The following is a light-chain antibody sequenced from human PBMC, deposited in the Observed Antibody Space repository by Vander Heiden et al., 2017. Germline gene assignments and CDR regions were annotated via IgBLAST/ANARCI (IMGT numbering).Light chain of an antibody. V-gene: IGKV1-39*01. J-gene: IGKJ2*01. Sequence: DIEMTQSPSSLSASVGDRVTITCRASQSISSYLNWYQQKPGKAPKLLIYAASSLQSGVPSRFSGSGYGTDFTLTISSLQPEDFAPYYCQQTYSTPPYTFGQGTKLEIK. CDR3: QQTYSTPPYT. CDR2: AAS. CDR1: QSISSY.